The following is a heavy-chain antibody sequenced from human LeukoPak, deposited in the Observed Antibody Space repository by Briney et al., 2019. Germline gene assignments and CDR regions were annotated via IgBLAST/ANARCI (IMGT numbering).Heavy chain of an antibody. V-gene: IGHV4-61*03. CDR3: ARAGQGDFWSGLRYFDY. J-gene: IGHJ4*02. D-gene: IGHD3-3*01. CDR1: GGSISSGGYY. Sequence: PSETLSLTCTVSGGSISSGGYYWSWIRQHPGKGLEWIGYIYYSGSTNYNPSLKSRVTISVDTSKNHFSLKLSSVTAADTAVYYCARAGQGDFWSGLRYFDYWGQGTLVTVSS. CDR2: IYYSGST.